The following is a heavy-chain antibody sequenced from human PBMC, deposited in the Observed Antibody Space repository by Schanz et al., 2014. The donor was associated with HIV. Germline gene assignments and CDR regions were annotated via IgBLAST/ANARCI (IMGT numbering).Heavy chain of an antibody. Sequence: EVQLVESGGGLVQPGGSLRLSCAASGFTFNSYGMHWVRQAPGKGLEWVSSLSGSGSNIYYADSVKGRFTISRDNGKNSLFRQMNSLRAEDTAVYYCARLRGFLWFGDHPYSFDYWGQGTLVTVSS. J-gene: IGHJ4*02. CDR1: GFTFNSYG. CDR2: LSGSGSNI. V-gene: IGHV3-48*04. D-gene: IGHD3-10*01. CDR3: ARLRGFLWFGDHPYSFDY.